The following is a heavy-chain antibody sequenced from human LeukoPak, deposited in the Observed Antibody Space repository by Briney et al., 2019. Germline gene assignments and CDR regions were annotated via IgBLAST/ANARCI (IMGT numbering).Heavy chain of an antibody. Sequence: GGSLRLSCAASGFTFSSYAMSWVRQAPGKGLERVSTISSSGDTTYYADSVKGRFTISRDNFKNTLYLQMSSLRAEDTAVYYCAKDARYGSGRYGHFDYWGQGTLVTVSS. CDR1: GFTFSSYA. CDR3: AKDARYGSGRYGHFDY. V-gene: IGHV3-23*01. J-gene: IGHJ4*02. CDR2: ISSSGDTT. D-gene: IGHD3-10*01.